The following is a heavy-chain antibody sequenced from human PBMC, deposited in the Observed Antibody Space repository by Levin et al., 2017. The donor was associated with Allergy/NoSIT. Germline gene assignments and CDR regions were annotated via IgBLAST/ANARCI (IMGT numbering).Heavy chain of an antibody. CDR2: INHSGST. J-gene: IGHJ4*02. CDR3: ARVMFPGLAAAAPYYFDY. D-gene: IGHD6-13*01. CDR1: GGSFSDYY. Sequence: PSETLSLTCAVYGGSFSDYYWSWIRQPPGKGLEWIGEINHSGSTNYNPSLKSRVTISVDTSKNQFSLKLSSVTAADTAVYYCARVMFPGLAAAAPYYFDYWGQGTLVTVSS. V-gene: IGHV4-34*01.